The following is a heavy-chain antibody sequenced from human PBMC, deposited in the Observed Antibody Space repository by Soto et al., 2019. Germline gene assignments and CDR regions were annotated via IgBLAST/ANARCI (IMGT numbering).Heavy chain of an antibody. D-gene: IGHD2-2*03. Sequence: SDTLSLTCTVSCGSISSGGYYWIFIRHHPWKCLDWIGYIYYSGSTYYNPSLKSRVTISVDTSKNQFSLKLSSVTAADTAVYYCASGYCSSTSCDYGDYVDAFDIWGQGTMVTVSS. V-gene: IGHV4-31*03. CDR1: CGSISSGGYY. CDR2: IYYSGST. CDR3: ASGYCSSTSCDYGDYVDAFDI. J-gene: IGHJ3*02.